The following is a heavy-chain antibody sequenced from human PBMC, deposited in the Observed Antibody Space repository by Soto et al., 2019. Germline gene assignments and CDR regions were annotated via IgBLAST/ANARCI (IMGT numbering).Heavy chain of an antibody. CDR1: GFTFSTYW. Sequence: EVQLVQSGGGLVQPGGSLRLSCAASGFTFSTYWMHWVRQAPGKGLVWVSRISFDGAATTYADSVKGRFTISRDDAKNTLYLQMNSLRAEDTAVYYCAQLGYCSNVTCYSSIWGQGTLVTVSS. CDR3: AQLGYCSNVTCYSSI. CDR2: ISFDGAAT. J-gene: IGHJ4*02. V-gene: IGHV3-74*01. D-gene: IGHD2-15*01.